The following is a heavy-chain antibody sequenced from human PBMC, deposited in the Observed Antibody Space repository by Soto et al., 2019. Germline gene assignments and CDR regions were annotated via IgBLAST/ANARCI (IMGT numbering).Heavy chain of an antibody. V-gene: IGHV4-34*01. CDR2: INHSGST. CDR1: GGSISGYY. Sequence: PSETLSLTCTVSGGSISGYYWTWIHQPPGKGLEWIGEINHSGSTNCNPSLKSRVTISVDTSKNQFSLKLSSVTAADTAVYYCARASKKRGYSYGPDYWGQGTLVTVSS. CDR3: ARASKKRGYSYGPDY. J-gene: IGHJ4*02. D-gene: IGHD5-18*01.